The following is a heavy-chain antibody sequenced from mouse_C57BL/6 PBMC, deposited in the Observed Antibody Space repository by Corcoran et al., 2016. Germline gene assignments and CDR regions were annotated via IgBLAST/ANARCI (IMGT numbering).Heavy chain of an antibody. V-gene: IGHV1-19*01. D-gene: IGHD1-1*01. CDR1: GYTFTDYY. Sequence: EVQLQQSGPVLVKPGASVKMSCKASGYTFTDYYMNWVKQSHGKSLEWIGVINPYNGGTSYNQKFKGKATLTVDKSSSTAYMELNSLTSEDSAVYYCAYYSGSSYWYFDVWGTGTTVTVSS. CDR2: INPYNGGT. CDR3: AYYSGSSYWYFDV. J-gene: IGHJ1*03.